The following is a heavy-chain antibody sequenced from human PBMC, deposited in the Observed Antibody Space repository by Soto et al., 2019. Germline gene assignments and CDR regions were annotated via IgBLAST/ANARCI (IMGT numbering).Heavy chain of an antibody. D-gene: IGHD2-2*02. V-gene: IGHV4-39*01. CDR3: XRRGVVVPAAIGDYFDY. Sequence: SETLSLTSHVSGGSISSSSYYWGWIRQPPGKGLEWIGSIYYSGSTYYNPSLKSRVTISVDTSMNQFSLKLSSVTAADTAVYYCXRRGVVVPAAIGDYFDYWGQGTLVTVSS. J-gene: IGHJ4*02. CDR2: IYYSGST. CDR1: GGSISSSSYY.